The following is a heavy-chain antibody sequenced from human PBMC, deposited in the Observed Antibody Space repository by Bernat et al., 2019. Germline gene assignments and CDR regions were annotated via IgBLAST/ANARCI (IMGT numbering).Heavy chain of an antibody. Sequence: EVQLLESGGGSIQPGGSLRLSCAASGFTLSNYAMSWVRQAPGKGLEWVSVITGGGGSTNYADSVKGRFTISRDNSKNTLYLQMNSLRAEDTAVYYFAKHPAAAKGFYFDYLGQGTLVTVSS. J-gene: IGHJ4*02. D-gene: IGHD6-13*01. V-gene: IGHV3-23*01. CDR3: AKHPAAAKGFYFDY. CDR1: GFTLSNYA. CDR2: ITGGGGST.